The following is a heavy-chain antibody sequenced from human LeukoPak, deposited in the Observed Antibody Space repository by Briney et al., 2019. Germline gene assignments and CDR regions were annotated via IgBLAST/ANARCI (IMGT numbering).Heavy chain of an antibody. V-gene: IGHV4-30-4*01. Sequence: PSETLSLTCTVSGGSISSGDYYWSWIRQPPGKGLEWIGYIYYSGSTYYNPSLKSRVTISVDTSKNQFSLKLSSVTAADTAVYYCARGRLGGWFDPWGQGTLVTVSS. CDR1: GGSISSGDYY. D-gene: IGHD3-16*01. CDR2: IYYSGST. CDR3: ARGRLGGWFDP. J-gene: IGHJ5*02.